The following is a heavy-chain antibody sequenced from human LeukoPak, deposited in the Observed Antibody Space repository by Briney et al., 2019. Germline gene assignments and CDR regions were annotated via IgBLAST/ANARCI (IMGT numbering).Heavy chain of an antibody. Sequence: SETLSLTCTVSGYSIAHGFFWAWIRQPPGGGLEWIGSLYHSGTTYYNTSLKSRISTSVDTSRNQFSLKLKLVTAADTAVYYCARVEVPRDINDWYFDLWGRGTLVTVSS. CDR3: ARVEVPRDINDWYFDL. CDR2: LYHSGTT. CDR1: GYSIAHGFF. V-gene: IGHV4-38-2*02. J-gene: IGHJ2*01. D-gene: IGHD2-15*01.